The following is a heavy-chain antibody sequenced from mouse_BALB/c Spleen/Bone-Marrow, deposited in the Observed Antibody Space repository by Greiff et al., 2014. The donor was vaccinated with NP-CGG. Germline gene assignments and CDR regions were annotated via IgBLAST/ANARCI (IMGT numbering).Heavy chain of an antibody. CDR3: ASTAGTQYDYFAY. D-gene: IGHD1-2*01. J-gene: IGHJ2*01. CDR1: GYTFTGYA. CDR2: ISSYSGNT. Sequence: QVQLQQPGPELVRPGVSVKISCKGFGYTFTGYAIHWVKQSHAKTLEWIGVISSYSGNTNYSQKFKGRATMTVDKSSSTAYMELARLTSEDSAIYYCASTAGTQYDYFAYWGQGTTLTVSS. V-gene: IGHV1-67*01.